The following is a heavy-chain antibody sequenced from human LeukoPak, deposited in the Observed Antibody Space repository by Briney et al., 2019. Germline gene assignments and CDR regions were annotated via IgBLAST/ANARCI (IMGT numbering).Heavy chain of an antibody. CDR3: ARLEYSSSRSPADY. D-gene: IGHD6-6*01. CDR1: GGSISSSSYY. CDR2: IYYSGST. V-gene: IGHV4-39*01. Sequence: PSETLSLTCTVSGGSISSSSYYWGWIRQPPGKGLEWIGSIYYSGSTYYNPSLKSRVTISVDTSKNQFSLKLSSVTAADTAVYYCARLEYSSSRSPADYWGQGTLVTVSS. J-gene: IGHJ4*02.